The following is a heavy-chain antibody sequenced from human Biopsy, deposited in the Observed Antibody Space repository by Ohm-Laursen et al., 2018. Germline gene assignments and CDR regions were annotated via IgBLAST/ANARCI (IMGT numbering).Heavy chain of an antibody. CDR1: GYTFTAHY. CDR3: ARAGVGSDGTDSYYYGVDV. D-gene: IGHD5-24*01. CDR2: ISLRGATT. V-gene: IGHV1-46*01. J-gene: IGHJ6*02. Sequence: SVYPSRTLSGYTFTAHYADSGRHTPREGLEWMGGISLRGATTTFSQKFQGRITMTRETSTSTVYMDLNSLGSEDPAVYYCARAGVGSDGTDSYYYGVDVWGPGTTVTVSS.